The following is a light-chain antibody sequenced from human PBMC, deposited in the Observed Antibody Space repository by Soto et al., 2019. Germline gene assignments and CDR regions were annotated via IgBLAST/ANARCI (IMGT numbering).Light chain of an antibody. Sequence: QSVLTQPPSASGSPGQSVTISCTGTSSDVGGYHYVSWYQRHPGKAPKLMIYEVSQRPSGVPDRFSGSKSGNTASLTVSGLQAEDEADYYCSSYAGSNSVVFGGGTKLTVL. CDR2: EVS. CDR1: SSDVGGYHY. J-gene: IGLJ2*01. CDR3: SSYAGSNSVV. V-gene: IGLV2-8*01.